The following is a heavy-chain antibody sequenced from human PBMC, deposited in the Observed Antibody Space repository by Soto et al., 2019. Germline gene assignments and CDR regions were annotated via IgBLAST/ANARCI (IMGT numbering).Heavy chain of an antibody. J-gene: IGHJ4*02. D-gene: IGHD6-6*01. V-gene: IGHV4-31*03. Sequence: QVQLQESGPGLVKPSQTLSLTCTVSGGSISSGGYYWSWIRQHPGKGLEWIGYIYYSGGTYYNPSLKSRVTISVDTSKNQFSLKLSSVTAADTAVYYCAGEIIGSSPPGFDYWGQGTLVTVSS. CDR2: IYYSGGT. CDR3: AGEIIGSSPPGFDY. CDR1: GGSISSGGYY.